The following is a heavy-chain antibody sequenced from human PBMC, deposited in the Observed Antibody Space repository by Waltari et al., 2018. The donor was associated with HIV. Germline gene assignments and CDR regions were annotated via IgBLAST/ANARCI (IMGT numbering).Heavy chain of an antibody. CDR1: GYTFTSYG. Sequence: QVQLVQSGAEVKKPGASVKVSCKASGYTFTSYGISWVRQAPGQGLEWMGWVSAYNGNTNDARKLQGRVTMTTDTSTSTAYMELRSLRSDDTAVYYCARINCTSVSCYASLDYWGQGTLVTVSS. J-gene: IGHJ4*02. D-gene: IGHD2-2*01. CDR3: ARINCTSVSCYASLDY. CDR2: VSAYNGNT. V-gene: IGHV1-18*01.